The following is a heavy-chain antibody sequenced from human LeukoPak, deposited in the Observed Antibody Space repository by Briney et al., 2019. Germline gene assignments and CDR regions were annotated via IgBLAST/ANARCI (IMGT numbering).Heavy chain of an antibody. V-gene: IGHV3-9*01. CDR3: AKDMRSGYPRAIDI. J-gene: IGHJ3*02. CDR2: ISWNSGSI. CDR1: GFTFDDYA. Sequence: GGSLRLSCAASGFTFDDYAMHWVRQAPGKGLEWVSGISWNSGSIGYADSVKGRYTISRDNAKNSLYLQMNSLRAEDTALYYCAKDMRSGYPRAIDIWGQGTMVTVSS. D-gene: IGHD6-25*01.